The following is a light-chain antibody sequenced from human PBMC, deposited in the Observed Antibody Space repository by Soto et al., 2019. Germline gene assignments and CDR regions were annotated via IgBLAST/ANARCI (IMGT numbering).Light chain of an antibody. CDR2: AAS. Sequence: DLQMTQSPSSLSASVGDRVTMTCRASQDITTYLNWYQQKPGKAPKLLIYAASNLQSAVPSRFSGSGSGTDFTLTITNVQPEDFAIYFCHQSYSTPITFGQGTRLEIK. CDR1: QDITTY. J-gene: IGKJ5*01. V-gene: IGKV1-39*01. CDR3: HQSYSTPIT.